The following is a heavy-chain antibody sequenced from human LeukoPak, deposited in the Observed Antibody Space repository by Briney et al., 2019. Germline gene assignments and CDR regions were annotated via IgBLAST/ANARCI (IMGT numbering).Heavy chain of an antibody. V-gene: IGHV4-59*01. J-gene: IGHJ4*02. D-gene: IGHD3-22*01. CDR2: IYYSGST. CDR1: GGSISSYY. CDR3: ARERLYYYDSSGSYYFDY. Sequence: SETLSLTCTVSGGSISSYYWSWIRQPPGKGLEWIGYIYYSGSTNYNPSLKSRVTISVDTSKNQFSLKLSSVTAADTAVYYCARERLYYYDSSGSYYFDYWGQGPLVTVSS.